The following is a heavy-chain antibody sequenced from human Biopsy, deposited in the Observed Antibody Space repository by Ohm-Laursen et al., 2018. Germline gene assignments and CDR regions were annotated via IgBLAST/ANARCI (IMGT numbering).Heavy chain of an antibody. J-gene: IGHJ4*02. CDR2: IYYSGST. CDR3: ARQVDFWSGYVDY. Sequence: TLSLTCPVSGGSISSDYWSWIRQTPGKGLEWIGYIYYSGSTNYNPSLKSRVTISVDTSKNQFSLKLRSVTAADTAVYYCARQVDFWSGYVDYWGQGTLVAVSS. CDR1: GGSISSDY. D-gene: IGHD3-3*01. V-gene: IGHV4-59*08.